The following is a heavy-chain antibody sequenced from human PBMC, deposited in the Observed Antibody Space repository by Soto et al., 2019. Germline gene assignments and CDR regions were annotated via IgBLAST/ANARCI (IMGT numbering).Heavy chain of an antibody. D-gene: IGHD3-10*01. V-gene: IGHV5-51*01. CDR2: IYPGDPQT. CDR3: ARIVVRGVITYRRDFYGMDV. Sequence: GESLKISCKGSGYSFTNYWIGWVRQMPGKVLEWMGIIYPGDPQTRYRPSFQGQVTISADTSINTAYLQWSSLKTSDTAMYYCARIVVRGVITYRRDFYGMDVWGQGTTVTVSS. J-gene: IGHJ6*02. CDR1: GYSFTNYW.